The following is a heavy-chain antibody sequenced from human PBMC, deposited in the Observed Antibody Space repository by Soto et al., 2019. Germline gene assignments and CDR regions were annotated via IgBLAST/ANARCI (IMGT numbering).Heavy chain of an antibody. CDR3: ARESGGATATLDYYYFYMDV. CDR1: GYTFSDYY. D-gene: IGHD5-12*01. V-gene: IGHV1-2*06. Sequence: QVQLVQSGAEVKKPGASVTVSCKASGYTFSDYYLHWVRQAPGQGPEWMGRINPNSGDTKFAQKFQGRVTMTRDTSVRTAFMELNWLKSDDTAVYYCARESGGATATLDYYYFYMDVWAKGPRSPSP. J-gene: IGHJ6*03. CDR2: INPNSGDT.